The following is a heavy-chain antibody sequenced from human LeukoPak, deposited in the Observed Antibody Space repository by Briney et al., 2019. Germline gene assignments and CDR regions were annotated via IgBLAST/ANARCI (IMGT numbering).Heavy chain of an antibody. J-gene: IGHJ4*02. CDR2: TGDSDT. CDR3: ARHFGTGTPFDY. V-gene: IGHV5-51*01. Sequence: GESLKISCQASGYRFSNYWIAWVRPVPGKGIAWMGVTGDSDTRYSPSFEGQVTMSVDKSINTAYLQWSSLKASDTAMYYCARHFGTGTPFDYWGQGTLVTVSS. CDR1: GYRFSNYW. D-gene: IGHD3/OR15-3a*01.